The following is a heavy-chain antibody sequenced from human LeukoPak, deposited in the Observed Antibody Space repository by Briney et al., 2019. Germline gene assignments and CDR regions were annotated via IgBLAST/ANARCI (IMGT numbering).Heavy chain of an antibody. CDR2: ISSDGGST. CDR3: GRGGRSSWHAIDY. D-gene: IGHD6-13*01. V-gene: IGHV3-64*01. CDR1: GFTFNTYA. J-gene: IGHJ4*02. Sequence: GGSLRLSCAASGFTFNTYAMHWVRQAPGKGLEYVATISSDGGSTYYASSVKGRFTISRHNSRNTLYLQIGSLRAEDMAVYYCGRGGRSSWHAIDYWGQGTLVTVSS.